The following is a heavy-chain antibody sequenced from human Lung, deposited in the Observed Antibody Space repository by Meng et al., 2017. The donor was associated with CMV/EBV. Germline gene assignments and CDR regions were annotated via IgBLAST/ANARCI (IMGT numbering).Heavy chain of an antibody. CDR1: GFTFSSYA. V-gene: IGHV3-23*01. J-gene: IGHJ4*02. CDR2: ISGGGGST. D-gene: IGHD2-2*01. Sequence: GGSLRLSCAASGFTFSSYAMTWVRQAPGKGLEWVSVISGGGGSTYYADSVKGRFTISRDNSKNTLYLQVNSLRAEDTAVYYCASATLEYCSSTSCYPFDYWGQGXLVTVSS. CDR3: ASATLEYCSSTSCYPFDY.